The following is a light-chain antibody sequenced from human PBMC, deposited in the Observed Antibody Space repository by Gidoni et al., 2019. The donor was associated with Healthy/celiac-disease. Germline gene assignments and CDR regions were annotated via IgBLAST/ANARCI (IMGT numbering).Light chain of an antibody. J-gene: IGLJ1*01. Sequence: SALPQPASVSGSPGQSIPISCTGTSSDVGGYNYVSWYQQHPGKAPKLMIYEVSNRPSGVSNRFSGSKSGNTASLTISGLQAEDEADYYCSSYTSSSTLDVFGTWTKVTVL. CDR1: SSDVGGYNY. CDR3: SSYTSSSTLDV. V-gene: IGLV2-14*01. CDR2: EVS.